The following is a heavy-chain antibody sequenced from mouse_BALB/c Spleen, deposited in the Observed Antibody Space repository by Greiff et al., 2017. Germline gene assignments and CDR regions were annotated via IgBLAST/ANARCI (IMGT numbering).Heavy chain of an antibody. D-gene: IGHD2-1*01. CDR2: ISNGGGST. V-gene: IGHV5-12-2*01. J-gene: IGHJ2*01. CDR3: ARHGNYYFDY. Sequence: EVMLVESGGGLVQPGGSLKLSCAASGFTFSSYTMSWVRQTPEKRLEWVAYISNGGGSTYYPDTVKGRFTISRDNAKNTLYLQMSSLKSEDTAMYFCARHGNYYFDYWGQGTTLTVSS. CDR1: GFTFSSYT.